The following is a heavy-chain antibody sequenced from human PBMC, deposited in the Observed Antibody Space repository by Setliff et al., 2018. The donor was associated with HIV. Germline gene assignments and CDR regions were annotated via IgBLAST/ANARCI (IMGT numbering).Heavy chain of an antibody. J-gene: IGHJ4*02. CDR1: RFPFSDAW. V-gene: IGHV3-15*01. Sequence: GESLKISCAATRFPFSDAWMTWVRQAPGKGLEWVARIKNKKNGGTGHYAAPVEGRFTVSRDDSRSTLSLQMDSLKTEDTGIYYCTTDLGSGRFSWNNNWGQGTLVTVSS. CDR3: TTDLGSGRFSWNNN. CDR2: IKNKKNGGTG. D-gene: IGHD1-26*01.